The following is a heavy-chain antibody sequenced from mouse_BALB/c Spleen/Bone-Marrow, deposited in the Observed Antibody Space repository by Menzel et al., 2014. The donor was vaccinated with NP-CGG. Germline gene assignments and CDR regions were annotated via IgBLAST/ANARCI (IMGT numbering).Heavy chain of an antibody. CDR2: INPDSSTI. D-gene: IGHD1-1*01. V-gene: IGHV4-1*02. Sequence: VQLKQSGGGLVQPGGSLKLSCAASGFDFSRYWMSWVRQAPGKGLEWIGEINPDSSTINYTPSLKDKFIISRDNAKDTLYLQMSKVRSEDTALYYCARLNYYGSLFVWGAGTTVTVSS. CDR3: ARLNYYGSLFV. J-gene: IGHJ1*01. CDR1: GFDFSRYW.